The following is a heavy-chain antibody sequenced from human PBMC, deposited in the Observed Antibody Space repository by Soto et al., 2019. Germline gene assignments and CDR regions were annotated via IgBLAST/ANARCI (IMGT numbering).Heavy chain of an antibody. D-gene: IGHD6-19*01. V-gene: IGHV3-23*01. Sequence: GGSLRLSCAASGFTFSSYAMSWVRQAPGKGLEWVSAISGSGGSTYYADSVKGRFTISRDNSKITLYLQMNSLRAEDTAVYYCAKDRSGWYGGFDYWGQGTLVTVSS. CDR1: GFTFSSYA. CDR2: ISGSGGST. CDR3: AKDRSGWYGGFDY. J-gene: IGHJ4*02.